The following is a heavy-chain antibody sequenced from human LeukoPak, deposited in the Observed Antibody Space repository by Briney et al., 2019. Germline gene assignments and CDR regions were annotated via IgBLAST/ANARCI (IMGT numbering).Heavy chain of an antibody. CDR1: GSSLTELS. CDR3: AAGRPYSLLDY. D-gene: IGHD5-18*01. J-gene: IGHJ4*02. CDR2: LDVIDAKT. Sequence: GPSVTVSCTVSGSSLTELSLYWVRQAPGKGLEWMGGLDVIDAKTFYAQKFQGRVTMTEDSSTDTAYMELSSLRSDDTAFYYCAAGRPYSLLDYWGQGTLLTVSS. V-gene: IGHV1-24*01.